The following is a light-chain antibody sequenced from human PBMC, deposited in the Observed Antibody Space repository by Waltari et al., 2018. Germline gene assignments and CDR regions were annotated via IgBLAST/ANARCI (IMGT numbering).Light chain of an antibody. CDR3: AAWDDSLSCWV. J-gene: IGLJ3*02. Sequence: QSVLTHPPSASGTPGQRVTIYCSGSRSTVGSCYVYLYQHLPGAAPKVLMFRDDERASGIPDRFSGSKSGTSASLAISGLRSEDEADYYCAAWDDSLSCWVFGGGTKLTVL. V-gene: IGLV1-47*01. CDR2: RDD. CDR1: RSTVGSCY.